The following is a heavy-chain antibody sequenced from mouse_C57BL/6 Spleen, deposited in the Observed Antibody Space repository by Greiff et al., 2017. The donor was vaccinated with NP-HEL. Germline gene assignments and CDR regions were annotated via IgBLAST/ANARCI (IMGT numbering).Heavy chain of an antibody. CDR2: IYPGSGST. J-gene: IGHJ2*01. CDR1: GYTFTSYW. CDR3: ARAELGPGGY. D-gene: IGHD4-1*01. V-gene: IGHV1-55*01. Sequence: QVQLQQPGAELVKPGASVKMSCKASGYTFTSYWITWVKQRPGQGLEWIGDIYPGSGSTTSNEKFKSKATLTVDTSSSTAYMQLSSLTSEDSAVYYCARAELGPGGYWGQGTTLTVSS.